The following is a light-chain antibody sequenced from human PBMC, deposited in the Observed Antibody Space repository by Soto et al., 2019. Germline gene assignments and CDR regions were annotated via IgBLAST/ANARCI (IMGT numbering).Light chain of an antibody. J-gene: IGKJ1*01. V-gene: IGKV1-39*01. CDR3: QQSYSTTWT. CDR1: QSISSY. CDR2: AAS. Sequence: DIQMTQSPSSLSASVGDRVSITCGGSQSISSYLNCYQQKPGKAPKPLIYAASSLQSGVPSRFSASESETDFTLTLRSLQPDDFATYSCQQSYSTTWTFGQGPKVDIK.